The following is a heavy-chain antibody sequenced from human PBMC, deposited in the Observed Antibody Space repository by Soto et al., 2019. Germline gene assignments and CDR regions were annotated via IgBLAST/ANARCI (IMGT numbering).Heavy chain of an antibody. CDR1: GYTFTSHY. Sequence: ASVKVSCKASGYTFTSHYMHWVRQAPGQGLEWVGIINPSAGSTTYAQKFQGRVTVTRDTSTSTVYMEPSSLRSEDTAVYYCARASSDTAIDFDYWGQGTLVTVSS. CDR2: INPSAGST. D-gene: IGHD5-18*01. J-gene: IGHJ4*02. CDR3: ARASSDTAIDFDY. V-gene: IGHV1-46*01.